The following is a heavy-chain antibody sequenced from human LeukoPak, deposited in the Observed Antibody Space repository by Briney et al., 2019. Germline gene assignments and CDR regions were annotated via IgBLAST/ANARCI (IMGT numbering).Heavy chain of an antibody. D-gene: IGHD2-2*02. V-gene: IGHV1-18*01. CDR2: ISAYNGNT. J-gene: IGHJ6*03. Sequence: ASVKVSCKASGYTFTSYGISWVRQAPGQGLEWMGWISAYNGNTNYAQKLQGRVTMTTDTSTSTAYMELRSLRSDDTAVYYCARGVVVPAAIPVWYYYYYMDVWGKGTTVTVSS. CDR3: ARGVVVPAAIPVWYYYYYMDV. CDR1: GYTFTSYG.